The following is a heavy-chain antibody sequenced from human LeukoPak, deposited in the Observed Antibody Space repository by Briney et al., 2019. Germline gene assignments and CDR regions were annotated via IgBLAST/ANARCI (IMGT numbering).Heavy chain of an antibody. J-gene: IGHJ4*02. CDR2: INHSGST. D-gene: IGHD6-13*01. Sequence: KSSETLSLTCAVYGGSFSGYYWSWIRQPPGKGLEWIGEINHSGSTNYNPSLKSRVTISVDTSKNQFSPKLSSVTAADTAVYYCARSSWYGGFDYWGQGTLVTVSS. CDR1: GGSFSGYY. V-gene: IGHV4-34*01. CDR3: ARSSWYGGFDY.